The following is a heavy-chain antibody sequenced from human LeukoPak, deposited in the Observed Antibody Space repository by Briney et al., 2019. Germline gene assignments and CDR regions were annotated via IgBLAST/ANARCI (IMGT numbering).Heavy chain of an antibody. D-gene: IGHD4-17*01. Sequence: PGGSLRLSCVASGFTFSSYPMNWVRQAPGKGLEWVSVFYSGGTTYYADSVKGRFTISRDSSKNTLYLQMNNLRADDTAMYFCARTSTVLKPFDYWGQGTLVTVSS. J-gene: IGHJ4*02. CDR3: ARTSTVLKPFDY. CDR1: GFTFSSYP. V-gene: IGHV3-53*01. CDR2: FYSGGTT.